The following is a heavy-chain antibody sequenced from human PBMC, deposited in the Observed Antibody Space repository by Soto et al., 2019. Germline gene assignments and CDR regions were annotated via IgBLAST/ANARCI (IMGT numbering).Heavy chain of an antibody. J-gene: IGHJ4*02. CDR2: INAGNGNT. V-gene: IGHV1-3*01. CDR1: GYTFTSYA. D-gene: IGHD1-26*01. CDR3: ARDFLGGSYYLVY. Sequence: QVQLVQSGAEVKKPGASVKVSCKASGYTFTSYAMHWVRQAPGQRLEWMGWINAGNGNTKYSQKFQGRVTITRDTSSSTAYMELSSLRSEDTAVYYCARDFLGGSYYLVYWGQGTLVTVSS.